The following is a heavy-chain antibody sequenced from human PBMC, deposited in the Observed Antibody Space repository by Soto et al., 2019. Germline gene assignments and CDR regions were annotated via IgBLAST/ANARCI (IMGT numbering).Heavy chain of an antibody. CDR2: ISAYNGNT. CDR3: ARDPPPPGS. V-gene: IGHV1-18*01. CDR1: GYTFASYA. J-gene: IGHJ5*02. Sequence: QVQLVQSGAEVKKPGASVKVSCKASGYTFASYAISWMRQAPGQGLEWMGWISAYNGNTNYAQKLQGRVTMTTDTPTSTAYMELRSLRSVDTAVYYCARDPPPPGSWGQGTLVTVSS.